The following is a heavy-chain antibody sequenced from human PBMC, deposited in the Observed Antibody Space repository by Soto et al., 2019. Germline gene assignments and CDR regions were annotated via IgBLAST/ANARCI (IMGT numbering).Heavy chain of an antibody. CDR1: GYTFTNYG. V-gene: IGHV1-18*01. CDR3: AGSGYDFHYYGIDV. Sequence: ASVKVSCKASGYTFTNYGISWVRQAPGQGLEWMGWISAYNGDTNYAQKLQGRVTLTTDTPTTTAYMELRSLRSDDTAVYYCAGSGYDFHYYGIDVWGQGTTVTGSS. CDR2: ISAYNGDT. J-gene: IGHJ6*02. D-gene: IGHD5-12*01.